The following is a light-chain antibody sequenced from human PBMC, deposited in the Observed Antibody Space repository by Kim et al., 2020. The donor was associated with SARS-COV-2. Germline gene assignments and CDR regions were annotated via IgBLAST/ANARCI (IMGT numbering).Light chain of an antibody. V-gene: IGLV2-23*02. CDR1: GSDVGGYDV. Sequence: PGQSITFSCTGTGSDVGGYDVVSWYQQHPGKAPKLMIYGVNKRPTGVSDRFSGSKSGNTASLTISGLQAEDEADYYCCSFASTAWVFGGGTQLTVL. CDR2: GVN. J-gene: IGLJ3*02. CDR3: CSFASTAWV.